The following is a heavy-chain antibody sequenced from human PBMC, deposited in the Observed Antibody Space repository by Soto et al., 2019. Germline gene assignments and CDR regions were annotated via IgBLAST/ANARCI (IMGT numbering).Heavy chain of an antibody. CDR1: GYTFTSYG. V-gene: IGHV1-18*01. CDR2: ISAYNGNT. D-gene: IGHD3-3*01. CDR3: ARVGYDFWSGYYLKYYYYGMDV. J-gene: IGHJ6*02. Sequence: ASVKVSCTASGYTFTSYGISWVRQAPGQGLEWMGWISAYNGNTNYAQKLQGRVTMTTDTSTSTAYMELRSLRSDDTAVYYCARVGYDFWSGYYLKYYYYGMDVWGQGTTVTVSS.